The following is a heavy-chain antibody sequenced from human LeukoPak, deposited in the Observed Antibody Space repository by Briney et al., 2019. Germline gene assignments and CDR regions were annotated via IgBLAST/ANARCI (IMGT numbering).Heavy chain of an antibody. J-gene: IGHJ5*02. CDR2: IIPIFGTA. V-gene: IGHV1-69*05. CDR1: GGTFSSYA. Sequence: SVKVSCKASGGTFSSYAISWVRQAPGQGLEWMGRIIPIFGTANYAQKFQGRVTITTDESTSTAYLQWSSLKASDTAMYYCARRSTGRGIAVAGTFGPGNWFDPWGQGTLVTVSS. CDR3: ARRSTGRGIAVAGTFGPGNWFDP. D-gene: IGHD6-19*01.